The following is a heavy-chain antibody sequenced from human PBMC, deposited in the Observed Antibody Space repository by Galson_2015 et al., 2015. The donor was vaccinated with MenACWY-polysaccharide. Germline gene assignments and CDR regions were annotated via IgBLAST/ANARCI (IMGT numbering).Heavy chain of an antibody. CDR2: IIPIMGSP. D-gene: IGHD6-25*01. CDR3: VRAECSGNTCFFAS. J-gene: IGHJ5*01. Sequence: SVKVSCKASGGDFNTHALSWLRQAPGQGFDFVGRIIPIMGSPNYAQRFQGRLTITADGSTRTAYMELSSLRFEDTAMYYCVRAECSGNTCFFASWGQGTLLTVSS. CDR1: GGDFNTHA. V-gene: IGHV1-69*11.